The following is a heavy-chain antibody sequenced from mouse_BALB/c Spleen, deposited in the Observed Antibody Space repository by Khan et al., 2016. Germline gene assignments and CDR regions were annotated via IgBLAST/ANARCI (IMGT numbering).Heavy chain of an antibody. V-gene: IGHV4-1*02. J-gene: IGHJ1*01. Sequence: EVKLLESGGGLVQPGGSLKLSCAASGFDFSRYWMSWVRQAPGKGLEWLGEINPDSSTINYTPSLKDKFIISRDNAKNTLYLQMSKLRSEDAALYYCGSTCWYFDVWGAGTTVTVSS. CDR3: GSTCWYFDV. CDR1: GFDFSRYW. CDR2: INPDSSTI.